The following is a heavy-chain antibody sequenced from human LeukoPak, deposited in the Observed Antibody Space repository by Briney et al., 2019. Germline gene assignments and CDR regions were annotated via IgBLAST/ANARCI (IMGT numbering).Heavy chain of an antibody. Sequence: EASVKVSCKASGYTFTSYGISWVRQAPGQGLEWMGWISAYNGNTNYAQKLQGRVTMTTDTSTSTAYMELRSLRSVDTAVYYCARVSPDYGGNSGFDYWGQGTLVTVSS. CDR1: GYTFTSYG. D-gene: IGHD4-23*01. J-gene: IGHJ4*02. CDR2: ISAYNGNT. V-gene: IGHV1-18*01. CDR3: ARVSPDYGGNSGFDY.